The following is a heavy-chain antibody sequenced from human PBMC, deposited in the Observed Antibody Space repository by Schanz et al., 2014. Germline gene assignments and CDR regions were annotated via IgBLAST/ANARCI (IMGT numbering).Heavy chain of an antibody. CDR2: INPTTGNP. CDR1: GYTFTTYY. V-gene: IGHV7-4-1*02. J-gene: IGHJ6*02. CDR3: ARARYGLDV. Sequence: QVQLVQSGAEVKKPGASVKVYCKASGYTFTTYYLHWVRQAPGQGLEWMGIINPTTGNPGYAQGFTGRFVFSFDTSVSTAYLQISGLKAEDTAVYYCARARYGLDVWGQGTTVTVSS.